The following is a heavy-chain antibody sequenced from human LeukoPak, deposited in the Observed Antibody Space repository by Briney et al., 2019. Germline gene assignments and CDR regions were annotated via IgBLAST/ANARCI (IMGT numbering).Heavy chain of an antibody. Sequence: SVTVSCKASGGTFSSYAISWVRQAPGQGLEWMGRIIPIFGIANYAQKFQGRVTITADKSTSTAYMELSSLRSEDTAVYYCAREPEGSGYIPFDYWGQGTLVTVSS. CDR3: AREPEGSGYIPFDY. V-gene: IGHV1-69*04. J-gene: IGHJ4*02. CDR2: IIPIFGIA. CDR1: GGTFSSYA. D-gene: IGHD3-22*01.